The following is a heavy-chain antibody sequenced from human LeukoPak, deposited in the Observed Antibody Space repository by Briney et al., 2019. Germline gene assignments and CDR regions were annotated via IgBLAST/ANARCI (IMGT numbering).Heavy chain of an antibody. CDR1: GFTFSSYS. J-gene: IGHJ3*02. V-gene: IGHV3-21*01. D-gene: IGHD4-23*01. CDR2: ISSGSSYI. CDR3: ARDQESDDYGGIDDAFDI. Sequence: GGSLRLSCAASGFTFSSYSMNWVRQAPGKGLEWVSSISSGSSYIYYADSVKGRFTISRDNAKKSLYLQMNSLRAEDTAVYYCARDQESDDYGGIDDAFDIWGQGTMVTVSS.